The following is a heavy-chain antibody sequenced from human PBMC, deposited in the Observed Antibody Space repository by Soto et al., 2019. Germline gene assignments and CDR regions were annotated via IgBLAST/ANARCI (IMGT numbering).Heavy chain of an antibody. V-gene: IGHV3-21*01. CDR3: ARGHCSGGSCYLDC. CDR2: ISSSSSYI. J-gene: IGHJ4*02. Sequence: GGSLRLSCAASGFTFSSYSMNWVRQAPGKGLEWVSSISSSSSYIYYADSVKGRFTISRDNAKNSLYLQMNSLRAEDTAVYYCARGHCSGGSCYLDCWGRGTLVTVSS. D-gene: IGHD2-15*01. CDR1: GFTFSSYS.